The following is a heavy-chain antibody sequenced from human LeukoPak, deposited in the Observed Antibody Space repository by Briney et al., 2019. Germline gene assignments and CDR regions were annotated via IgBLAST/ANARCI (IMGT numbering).Heavy chain of an antibody. Sequence: SETLPLTCAVYGGSFSGYYWSWIRQAPGKGLEWIGEINHSGSTNYNPSLKSRVTISVDTSKNQFSLKLSSVTAADTAVYYCARKCSSTSCYNYWGQGTLVTVSS. CDR1: GGSFSGYY. V-gene: IGHV4-34*01. D-gene: IGHD2-2*01. J-gene: IGHJ4*02. CDR2: INHSGST. CDR3: ARKCSSTSCYNY.